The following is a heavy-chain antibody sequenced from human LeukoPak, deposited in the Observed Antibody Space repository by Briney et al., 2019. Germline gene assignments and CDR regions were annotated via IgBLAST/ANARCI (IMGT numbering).Heavy chain of an antibody. CDR1: GFTFSRYW. CDR2: IKQDGSEK. Sequence: GGSLRLSCAASGFTFSRYWMSWVRQVPGKGLEWVANIKQDGSEKYYVDSVKGRFTISRDNAKISLYLQMNSLRAEDTAIYYCARSAGSSGWYEGYYFDYWGQGTLVTVSS. V-gene: IGHV3-7*01. CDR3: ARSAGSSGWYEGYYFDY. D-gene: IGHD6-13*01. J-gene: IGHJ4*02.